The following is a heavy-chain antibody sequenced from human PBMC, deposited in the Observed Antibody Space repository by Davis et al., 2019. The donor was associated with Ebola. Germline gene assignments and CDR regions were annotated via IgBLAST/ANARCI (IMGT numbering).Heavy chain of an antibody. Sequence: SQTLSLTCAVYGGSFSGYCWSWIRQPPGKGLEWIGEINHSGSTNYNPSLKSRVTISVDTSKNQFSLKLSSVTAAGTAVYYCARTTINWFDPWGQGTLVTVSS. D-gene: IGHD5-24*01. CDR1: GGSFSGYC. V-gene: IGHV4-34*01. J-gene: IGHJ5*02. CDR2: INHSGST. CDR3: ARTTINWFDP.